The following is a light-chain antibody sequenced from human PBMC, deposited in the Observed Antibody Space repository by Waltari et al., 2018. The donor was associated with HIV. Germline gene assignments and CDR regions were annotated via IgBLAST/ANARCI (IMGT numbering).Light chain of an antibody. CDR3: QSYDRISWV. J-gene: IGLJ3*02. CDR2: SIS. V-gene: IGLV1-40*01. Sequence: QSVLTQPPSVSGAPGQRVTISCTGSSSNIGAGYDVHWYQQLPGTAPKLLIYSISDRALGVPYRFSGSKSVTSASLVITGLQAEDEADYYCQSYDRISWVFGAGTKLTVL. CDR1: SSNIGAGYD.